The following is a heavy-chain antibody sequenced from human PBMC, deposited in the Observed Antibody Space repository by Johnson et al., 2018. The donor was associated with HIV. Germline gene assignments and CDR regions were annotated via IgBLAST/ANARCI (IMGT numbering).Heavy chain of an antibody. V-gene: IGHV3-23*04. D-gene: IGHD6-19*01. J-gene: IGHJ3*02. CDR1: GFTFSDYY. Sequence: VQLVESGGGLVKPGGSLRLSCAASGFTFSDYYMSWIRQAPGKGLEWVSAIRGSGGSTFYADSVKGRFTISRDNSKNTLYLQMNSLRAEDTAVYYCARDGWGSRGWDDAFDIWGQGTMVTVYS. CDR2: IRGSGGST. CDR3: ARDGWGSRGWDDAFDI.